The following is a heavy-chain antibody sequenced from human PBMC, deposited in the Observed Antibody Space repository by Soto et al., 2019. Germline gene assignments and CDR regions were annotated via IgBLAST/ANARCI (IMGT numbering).Heavy chain of an antibody. D-gene: IGHD1-1*01. V-gene: IGHV3-74*01. Sequence: PGRSQRLPCATSECNCINHCRRCARQAPGKGLVWVSRIGPGGTYAFYADSVVGRFIISRDNAKNTLYLQMNSLRAEDAAVYYCGRRIPYVENWGQGTLVTVSS. CDR1: ECNCINHC. CDR3: GRRIPYVEN. J-gene: IGHJ4*02. CDR2: IGPGGTYA.